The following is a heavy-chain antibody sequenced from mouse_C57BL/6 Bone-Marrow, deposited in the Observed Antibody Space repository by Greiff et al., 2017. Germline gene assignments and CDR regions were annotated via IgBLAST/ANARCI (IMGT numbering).Heavy chain of an antibody. Sequence: VQLQQSGAELARPGASVKLSCKASGYTFTSYGISWVKQRTGQGLEWIGEIYPRSGNTYYNEKFKGKATLTADKSSSTAYIELRCLTSEDSAVYVCARERSSVYLAYWGQGTLVTVSA. CDR1: GYTFTSYG. CDR3: ARERSSVYLAY. D-gene: IGHD3-2*02. J-gene: IGHJ3*01. V-gene: IGHV1-81*01. CDR2: IYPRSGNT.